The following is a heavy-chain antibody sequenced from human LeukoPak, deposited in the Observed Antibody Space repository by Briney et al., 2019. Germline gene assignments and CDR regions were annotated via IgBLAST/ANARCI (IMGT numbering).Heavy chain of an antibody. J-gene: IGHJ4*02. V-gene: IGHV3-66*01. Sequence: GGSLRLSCAASGFTVSSNYMNWVRQAPGKGLEWVSVIYSGGETYYADSVKGRFTISRDNSKNTVFLQMNSLRVDDTAVYHCARYLRGDTATVYWGQGTLVTVSS. CDR1: GFTVSSNY. CDR2: IYSGGET. CDR3: ARYLRGDTATVY. D-gene: IGHD5-18*01.